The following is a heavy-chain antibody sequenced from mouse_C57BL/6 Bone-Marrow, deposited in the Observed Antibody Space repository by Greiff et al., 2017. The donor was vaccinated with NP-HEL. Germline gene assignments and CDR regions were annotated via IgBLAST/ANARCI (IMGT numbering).Heavy chain of an antibody. CDR3: AKGTYYGSPYFDV. D-gene: IGHD1-1*01. Sequence: EVQLQQSGPELVKPGASVKMSCKASGYTFTDYNMHWVKQSHGKSLEWIGYINPNNGGTSYNQKFKGKATLTVNKSSSTAYMELRSLTSEDSAVYYCAKGTYYGSPYFDVWGTGTTVTVSS. J-gene: IGHJ1*03. V-gene: IGHV1-22*01. CDR2: INPNNGGT. CDR1: GYTFTDYN.